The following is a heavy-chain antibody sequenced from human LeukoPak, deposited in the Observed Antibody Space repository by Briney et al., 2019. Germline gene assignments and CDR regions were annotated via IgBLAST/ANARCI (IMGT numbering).Heavy chain of an antibody. Sequence: ASVKVSCKASGYTFTSYYMHWVRQAPGQGLEWMGLINPTGGSTGYAQKFQGRVTMTRDTSTSTVYMELSSLRSEDTAVYYCARHRVRIAAAGTPPGGWFDPWGQGTLVTVSS. D-gene: IGHD6-13*01. CDR3: ARHRVRIAAAGTPPGGWFDP. CDR2: INPTGGST. J-gene: IGHJ5*02. V-gene: IGHV1-46*01. CDR1: GYTFTSYY.